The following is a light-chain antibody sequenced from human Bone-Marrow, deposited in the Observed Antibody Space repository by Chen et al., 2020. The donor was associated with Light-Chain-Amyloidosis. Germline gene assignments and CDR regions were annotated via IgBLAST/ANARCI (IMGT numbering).Light chain of an antibody. CDR3: QSADSSGTDEVI. CDR1: DLPRKY. CDR2: RDT. V-gene: IGLV3-25*03. Sequence: SSELTQPPSVSVSPGQTARLTCPGDDLPRKYAYWYQQKPGKAPVLVIQRDTERPSGISERFSGSSSGTTATLTISGVQAEDEADYHCQSADSSGTDEVIFGGGTKLTVL. J-gene: IGLJ2*01.